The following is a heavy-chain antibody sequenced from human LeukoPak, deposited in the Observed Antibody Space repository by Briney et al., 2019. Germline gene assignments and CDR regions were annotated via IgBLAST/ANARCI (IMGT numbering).Heavy chain of an antibody. CDR2: ISGSGGSA. J-gene: IGHJ4*02. CDR1: GFTFSSYA. V-gene: IGHV3-23*01. Sequence: GGTLRLSCAASGFTFSSYAMSWVRQAPGKGLEWVSAISGSGGSAYYADSVKGRFTISRDNSKNTLYLQMNSLRAEDTAVYYCAKDSSSWYWYFDYWGQGTLVTVSS. D-gene: IGHD6-13*01. CDR3: AKDSSSWYWYFDY.